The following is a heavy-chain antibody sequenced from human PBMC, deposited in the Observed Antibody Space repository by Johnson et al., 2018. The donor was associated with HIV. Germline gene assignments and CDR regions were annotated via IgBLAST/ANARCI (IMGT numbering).Heavy chain of an antibody. V-gene: IGHV3-13*01. J-gene: IGHJ3*02. D-gene: IGHD6-13*01. CDR2: IGTAGDT. Sequence: VQLVESGGGLVQPGRSLRLSCAASGFTFDDYAMHWVRQAPGKGLEWVSGIGTAGDTYYPGSVKGRFTISRENAKNSLYLQMNSLRAGDTAVYYCARAYGIAAAGTSGAFDIWGQGTMVTVSS. CDR3: ARAYGIAAAGTSGAFDI. CDR1: GFTFDDYA.